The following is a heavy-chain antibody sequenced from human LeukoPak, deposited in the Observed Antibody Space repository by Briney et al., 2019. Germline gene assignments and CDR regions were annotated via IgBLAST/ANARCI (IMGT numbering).Heavy chain of an antibody. J-gene: IGHJ3*02. CDR1: GGSISSSSYY. CDR3: ARDGAIVVVPAASWWLVRGNAFDI. CDR2: INHSGST. D-gene: IGHD2-2*01. Sequence: SETLSLTCTVSGGSISSSSYYWGWIRQPPGKGLEWIGEINHSGSTNYNPSLKSRVTISVDTSKNQFSLKLSSVTAADTAVYYCARDGAIVVVPAASWWLVRGNAFDIWGQGTMVTVSS. V-gene: IGHV4-39*07.